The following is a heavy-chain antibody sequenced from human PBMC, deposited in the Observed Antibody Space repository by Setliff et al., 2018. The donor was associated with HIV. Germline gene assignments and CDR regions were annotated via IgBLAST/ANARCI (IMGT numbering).Heavy chain of an antibody. CDR2: MNTYGSST. D-gene: IGHD3-22*01. Sequence: GGSLRLSCTASGYTFSSYWIHWVRQAPGKGLVWVFGMNTYGSSTRYADSVNVRFTISRANANNMLYLQMNSLSADDTAVYYCVRGSGYYYFDNWGQGALVTVSS. CDR3: VRGSGYYYFDN. J-gene: IGHJ4*01. CDR1: GYTFSSYW. V-gene: IGHV3-74*01.